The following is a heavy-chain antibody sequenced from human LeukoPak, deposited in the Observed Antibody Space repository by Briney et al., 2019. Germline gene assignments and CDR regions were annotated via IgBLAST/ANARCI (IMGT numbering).Heavy chain of an antibody. Sequence: QPGGSLRLSCTTSKFNFNSYGMTWVRQAPGKGLEWVSSISGSDGSTQYAASVQGRFTIFRDNSKNTLYLQMNSLRAEDTAVYYCAKDPNGDYIGTFDIWGQGTMVTVSS. D-gene: IGHD4-17*01. J-gene: IGHJ3*02. CDR3: AKDPNGDYIGTFDI. V-gene: IGHV3-23*01. CDR1: KFNFNSYG. CDR2: ISGSDGST.